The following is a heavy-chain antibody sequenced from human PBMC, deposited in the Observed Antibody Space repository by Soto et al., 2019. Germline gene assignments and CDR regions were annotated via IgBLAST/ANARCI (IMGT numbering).Heavy chain of an antibody. V-gene: IGHV5-51*01. J-gene: IGHJ3*02. Sequence: PGESLKISCKGSGYSFTSYWIGWVRQMPGKGLEWMGIIYPGDSDTRYSPSFQGQVTISADKSISTAYLQWSSLKASDTAMYYCARAISYILTGPRDAFDIWGQGTMVTVSS. CDR1: GYSFTSYW. CDR3: ARAISYILTGPRDAFDI. CDR2: IYPGDSDT. D-gene: IGHD3-9*01.